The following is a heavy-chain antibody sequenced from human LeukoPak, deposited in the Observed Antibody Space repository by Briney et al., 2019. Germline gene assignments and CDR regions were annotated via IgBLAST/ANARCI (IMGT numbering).Heavy chain of an antibody. Sequence: ASVKVSCKASGYTFTSYGTSWVRQTPGQGLERMGWISAYNGNTNYAQKLQGRVTMTTDTSTGTAYMELRSLRSDDTAVYYCARDREQWSVVKKFDYWGQGTLVTVSS. CDR1: GYTFTSYG. J-gene: IGHJ4*02. V-gene: IGHV1-18*01. CDR2: ISAYNGNT. CDR3: ARDREQWSVVKKFDY. D-gene: IGHD6-19*01.